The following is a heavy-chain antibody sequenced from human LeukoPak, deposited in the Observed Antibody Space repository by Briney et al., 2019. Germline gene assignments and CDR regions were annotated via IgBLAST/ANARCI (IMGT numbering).Heavy chain of an antibody. J-gene: IGHJ4*02. Sequence: GGSLRLSCAASGFTLSSYGVHSVRQARGKGLGWEPVIWYDGTNKYSADSVKGPFTSSRDNSKSTLYLQMNSLRAEVTAVYYCARDHIVGATAFDYWGAGTLVSVSS. CDR2: IWYDGTNK. V-gene: IGHV3-33*01. CDR1: GFTLSSYG. D-gene: IGHD1-26*01. CDR3: ARDHIVGATAFDY.